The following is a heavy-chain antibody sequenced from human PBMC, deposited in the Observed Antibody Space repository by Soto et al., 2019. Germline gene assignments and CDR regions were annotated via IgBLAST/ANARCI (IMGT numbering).Heavy chain of an antibody. CDR3: ARVPSPFDYYYAMDV. CDR2: IFSSGTT. D-gene: IGHD3-16*01. CDR1: GDSISSGNKY. V-gene: IGHV4-30-4*01. J-gene: IGHJ6*04. Sequence: SETLSLTCTVSGDSISSGNKYWSWIRQPPGKGLEWIGYIFSSGTTYYNPSLKSRLTMSLDASQNQLSLKLNSLTDADTAVYFCARVPSPFDYYYAMDVWGEGTTVTVSS.